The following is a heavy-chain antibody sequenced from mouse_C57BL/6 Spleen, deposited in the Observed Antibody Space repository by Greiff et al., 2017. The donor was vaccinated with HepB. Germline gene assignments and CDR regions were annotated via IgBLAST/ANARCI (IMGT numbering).Heavy chain of an antibody. J-gene: IGHJ4*01. CDR3: ARNWEGAMDY. Sequence: VQLQQSGPGLVAPSQSLSITCTVSGFSLTSYGVDWVRQSPGKGLEWLGVIWGVGSTNYNSALKSRLSISKDNSKSQVFLKMNSLQTDDTAMYYCARNWEGAMDYWGQGTSVTVSS. CDR1: GFSLTSYG. V-gene: IGHV2-6*01. CDR2: IWGVGST. D-gene: IGHD4-1*01.